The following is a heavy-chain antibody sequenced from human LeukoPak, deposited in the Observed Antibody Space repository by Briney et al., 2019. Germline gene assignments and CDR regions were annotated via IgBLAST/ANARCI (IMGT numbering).Heavy chain of an antibody. CDR2: INHSGST. J-gene: IGHJ5*02. V-gene: IGHV4-34*01. CDR1: GGSFSGYY. CDR3: ARLGRLRYFDWFPSPRDRVHNWFDP. Sequence: SETLSLTCAVYGGSFSGYYWSWIRQPPGKGLEWIGEINHSGSTNYNPSLKSRVTISVDTSKNQFSLKLSSVTAADTAVYYCARLGRLRYFDWFPSPRDRVHNWFDPWGQGTLVTVSS. D-gene: IGHD3-9*01.